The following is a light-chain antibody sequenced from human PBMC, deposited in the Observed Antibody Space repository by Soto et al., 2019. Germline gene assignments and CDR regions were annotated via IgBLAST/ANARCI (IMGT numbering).Light chain of an antibody. Sequence: DIQMTQSPSTLSASVGDRVTITCRASQSISAKLAWYQQKPGKPPKVLIHDASNLESGVPSRFSGSGSGTEFTLAVSSLQPYDFATYYCQQYFDYSVTLGGGTKVDIK. J-gene: IGKJ4*01. CDR3: QQYFDYSVT. CDR1: QSISAK. CDR2: DAS. V-gene: IGKV1-5*01.